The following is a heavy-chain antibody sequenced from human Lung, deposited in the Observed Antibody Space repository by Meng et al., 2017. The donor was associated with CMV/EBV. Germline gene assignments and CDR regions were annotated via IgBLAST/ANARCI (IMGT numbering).Heavy chain of an antibody. V-gene: IGHV4-61*01. J-gene: IGHJ4*02. CDR2: IHNSGGT. CDR3: ARDVGYGSDGSCSDD. D-gene: IGHD2-15*01. Sequence: SETLSPTCYASGGSVISGSYYWSWIRQSPGKGLQWIGYIHNSGGTKYNPSLKSRVTISVDTPKNQFSLRLRFVTAADTAVYYCARDVGYGSDGSCSDDWGQEMLVTTSS. CDR1: GGSVISGSYY.